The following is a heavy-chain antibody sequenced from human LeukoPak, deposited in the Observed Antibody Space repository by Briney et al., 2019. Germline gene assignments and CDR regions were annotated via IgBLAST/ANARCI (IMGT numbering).Heavy chain of an antibody. CDR2: IYTRGST. D-gene: IGHD2-15*01. J-gene: IGHJ3*02. CDR1: GGSINNYY. Sequence: SETLSLTCTVSGGSINNYYWGWIRQPAGKGLEWIGRIYTRGSTNYNPSLKSRVTMSVDTSKNQFSLKLSSVTAADTAVYYCARGRYCSADICSGGDAFDIWGQGTMVSVSS. CDR3: ARGRYCSADICSGGDAFDI. V-gene: IGHV4-4*07.